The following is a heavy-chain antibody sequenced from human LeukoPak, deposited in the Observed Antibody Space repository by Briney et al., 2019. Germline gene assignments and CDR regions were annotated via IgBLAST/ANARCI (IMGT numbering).Heavy chain of an antibody. V-gene: IGHV3-30*02. Sequence: GGSLRLSCAASGFTLRSYWMSWVRQAPGKGLEWVTFIRFDGSNEYYTDSVKGRFTISRDNSKNTLYLQMNSLRAEDTAVYYCAGDFDYWGQGTLVTVSS. CDR1: GFTLRSYW. CDR2: IRFDGSNE. J-gene: IGHJ4*02. CDR3: AGDFDY.